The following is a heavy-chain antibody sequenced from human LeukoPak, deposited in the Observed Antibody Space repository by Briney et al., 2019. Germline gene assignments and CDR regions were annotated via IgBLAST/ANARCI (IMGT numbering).Heavy chain of an antibody. J-gene: IGHJ4*02. CDR2: IYPGDSDT. CDR1: GYSFTSYW. V-gene: IGHV5-51*01. Sequence: GESLKISCKGSGYSFTSYWIGWVRPMPGKGLGWMGIIYPGDSDTRYSPSFQGQVTISADKSISTAYLQWSSLKASDTAMYYCARTRPDDYFDYWGQGTLVTVSS. D-gene: IGHD1-14*01. CDR3: ARTRPDDYFDY.